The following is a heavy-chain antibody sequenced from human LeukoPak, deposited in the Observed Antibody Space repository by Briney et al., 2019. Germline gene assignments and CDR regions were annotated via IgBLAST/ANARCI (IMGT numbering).Heavy chain of an antibody. J-gene: IGHJ6*03. V-gene: IGHV3-48*01. CDR1: GFTFSSYT. CDR3: ARFATGGSYYYYMDV. D-gene: IGHD6-25*01. CDR2: IGTSSTTI. Sequence: GGSLRLSCAASGFTFSSYTMNWVRQPPGKGLEWVSNIGTSSTTIYYADSVKGRFTISRDNAKNSLYLQMNSLRADDTAVYYCARFATGGSYYYYMDVWGKGTTVTVSS.